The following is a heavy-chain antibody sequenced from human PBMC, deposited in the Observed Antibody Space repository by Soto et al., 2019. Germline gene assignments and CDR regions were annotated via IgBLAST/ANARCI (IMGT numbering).Heavy chain of an antibody. D-gene: IGHD5-12*01. CDR3: ASAYSLYSGYDSMWFDP. CDR2: IIPIFGTA. V-gene: IGHV1-69*06. Sequence: GASVKVSCKASGGTFSSYAISWVRQAPGQGLEWMGGIIPIFGTANYAQKFQGRVTITADKSTSTAYMELSSLRSEDTAVYYCASAYSLYSGYDSMWFDPWGQGTLVTVSS. CDR1: GGTFSSYA. J-gene: IGHJ5*02.